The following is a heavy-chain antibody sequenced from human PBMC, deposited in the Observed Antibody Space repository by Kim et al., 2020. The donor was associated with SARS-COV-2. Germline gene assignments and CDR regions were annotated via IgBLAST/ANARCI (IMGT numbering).Heavy chain of an antibody. V-gene: IGHV3-7*01. Sequence: GGSLRHSCAASGFTFSSYWMSWVRQAPGKGLEWVANIKQDGSEKYYVDSVKGRFTISRDNAKNSLYLQMNSLRAEDTAVYYCARDWGYSGSYYDAFDIWGQGTMV. CDR3: ARDWGYSGSYYDAFDI. CDR1: GFTFSSYW. D-gene: IGHD1-26*01. J-gene: IGHJ3*02. CDR2: IKQDGSEK.